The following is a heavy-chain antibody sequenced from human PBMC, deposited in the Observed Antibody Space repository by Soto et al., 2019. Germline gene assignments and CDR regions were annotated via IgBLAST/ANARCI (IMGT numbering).Heavy chain of an antibody. CDR2: IYHSGST. V-gene: IGHV4-4*02. J-gene: IGHJ6*02. Sequence: QVQLQESGPGLVKPSGTLSLTCAVSGGSISSSNWWSWVRQPPGKGLEWIGEIYHSGSTNYNPSLKSRVTISVAKSKNQYSLKLSSVTAADTAVYYCASLDGRGYSYGHYYYGMDVWGQGTTVTVSS. D-gene: IGHD5-18*01. CDR1: GGSISSSNW. CDR3: ASLDGRGYSYGHYYYGMDV.